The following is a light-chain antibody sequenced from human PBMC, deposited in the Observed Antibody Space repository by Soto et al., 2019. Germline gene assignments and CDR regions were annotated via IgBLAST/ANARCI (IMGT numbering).Light chain of an antibody. J-gene: IGKJ3*01. CDR3: QHYGTSAL. CDR2: AS. CDR1: QSVSDSY. Sequence: EIVLTQSPGTLSLSPGERATLSCRASQSVSDSYLAWYQQKPGQAPRLLIYASSRATGIPDRFSGSGCGTDFTLTISRLEPEDSAVYYCQHYGTSALFGPGTTVDIK. V-gene: IGKV3-20*01.